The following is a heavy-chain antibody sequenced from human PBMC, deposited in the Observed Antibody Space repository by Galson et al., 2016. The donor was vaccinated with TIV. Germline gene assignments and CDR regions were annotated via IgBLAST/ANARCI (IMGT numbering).Heavy chain of an antibody. CDR2: INPNTGGT. CDR1: GYTFTDYY. D-gene: IGHD3-10*01. CDR3: APSDGGSASPPFDY. V-gene: IGHV1-2*02. J-gene: IGHJ4*02. Sequence: SVKVSCKASGYTFTDYYIHWVRQAPGQGLDWMGWINPNTGGTLYAPKFQGRVTMTRDTSINTAYMELRRLRSDGTAVYFCAPSDGGSASPPFDYWGQGSLLTVSS.